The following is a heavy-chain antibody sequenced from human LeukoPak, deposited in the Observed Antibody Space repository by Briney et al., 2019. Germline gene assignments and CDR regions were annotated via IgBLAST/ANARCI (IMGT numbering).Heavy chain of an antibody. J-gene: IGHJ5*02. CDR1: GYTFTSYG. D-gene: IGHD6-19*01. CDR2: ISAYNGNT. CDR3: ARGLDGEAVGGFDP. V-gene: IGHV1-18*01. Sequence: ASVKVSCKASGYTFTSYGISWVRQAPGQGLEWMGWISAYNGNTNYAQKFQGRVTMTRDTSTSTVYMELSSLRSEDTAVYYCARGLDGEAVGGFDPWGQGTLVTVSS.